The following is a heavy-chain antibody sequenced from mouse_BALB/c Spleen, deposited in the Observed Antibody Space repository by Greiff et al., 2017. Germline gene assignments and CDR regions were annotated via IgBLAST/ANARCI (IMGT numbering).Heavy chain of an antibody. J-gene: IGHJ2*01. CDR2: IYPGSGST. CDR1: GYTFTSYW. CDR3: TRLRGCDGTGYYFDY. V-gene: IGHV1S22*01. Sequence: LQQPGSELVRPGASVKLSCKASGYTFTSYWMHWVKQRPGQGLEWIGNIYPGSGSTNYDEKFKSKATLTVDTSSSTAYMQLSSLTSEDSAVYYCTRLRGCDGTGYYFDYWGQGTTLTVSS. D-gene: IGHD2-2*01.